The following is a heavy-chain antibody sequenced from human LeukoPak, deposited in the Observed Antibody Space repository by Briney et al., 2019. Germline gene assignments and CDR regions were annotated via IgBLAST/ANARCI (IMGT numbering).Heavy chain of an antibody. CDR2: IIPIFGTA. J-gene: IGHJ6*03. V-gene: IGHV1-69*05. Sequence: SVKVSCKASGGTFSSYAISWVRQAPGQGLEWMGGIIPIFGTANYAQKFQGRVTITTDESTSTAYMELSSLRSEDTAVYYCARSSIDYGGNSEYYYYYYMDVWGKGTTVTVSS. CDR1: GGTFSSYA. D-gene: IGHD4-23*01. CDR3: ARSSIDYGGNSEYYYYYYMDV.